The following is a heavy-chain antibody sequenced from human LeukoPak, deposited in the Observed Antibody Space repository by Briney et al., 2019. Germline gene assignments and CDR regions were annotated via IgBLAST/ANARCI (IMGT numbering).Heavy chain of an antibody. CDR1: GFTFSDYY. CDR2: ISSSGSTI. D-gene: IGHD6-13*01. J-gene: IGHJ4*02. V-gene: IGHV3-11*04. CDR3: ARAEEPSSWAVGVIDY. Sequence: GGSLRLSCAASGFTFSDYYMSWIRQAPGKGLEWVSYISSSGSTIYHADSGKGRFTISSDNATNSLYLQMNSLRAEDTAVCYCARAEEPSSWAVGVIDYWGQGTLVTVSS.